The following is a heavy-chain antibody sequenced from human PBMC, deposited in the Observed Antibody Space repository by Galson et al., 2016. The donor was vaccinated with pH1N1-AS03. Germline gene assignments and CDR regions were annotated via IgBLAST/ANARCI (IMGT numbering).Heavy chain of an antibody. CDR2: IYYTGAT. CDR3: ARERVYSAIRHPFDI. Sequence: SETLSLTCTVSGGSVSSGGYYWSWLRQPPGERLEWIAYIYYTGATNYNPSLKSRVTISIDTSKNQFSLNLSSVTAADTAVYFCARERVYSAIRHPFDIWGQGTMVTVSS. D-gene: IGHD5/OR15-5a*01. CDR1: GGSVSSGGYY. J-gene: IGHJ3*02. V-gene: IGHV4-61*08.